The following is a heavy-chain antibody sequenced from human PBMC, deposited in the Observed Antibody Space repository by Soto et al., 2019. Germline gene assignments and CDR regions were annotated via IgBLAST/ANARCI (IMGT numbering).Heavy chain of an antibody. V-gene: IGHV3-11*06. CDR1: GFTFSDYF. CDR3: VRDSARIVVVPRVDGDNWLDP. CDR2: ISGSSDNI. Sequence: PGGSLRLSCAASGFTFSDYFTSWIRQAPGKGLEWVSFISGSSDNIKYADSVKGRFTISRDNAKNSLYLQMNSLRAEDTAVYYCVRDSARIVVVPRVDGDNWLDPWGQGTLVTVSS. J-gene: IGHJ5*02. D-gene: IGHD2-2*01.